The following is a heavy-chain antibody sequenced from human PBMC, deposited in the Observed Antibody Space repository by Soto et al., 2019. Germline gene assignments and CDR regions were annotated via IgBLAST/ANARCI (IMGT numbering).Heavy chain of an antibody. CDR3: ARAFSDSSGWNWFDP. V-gene: IGHV1-69*13. J-gene: IGHJ5*02. CDR2: IVPIYRTA. D-gene: IGHD6-19*01. Sequence: SVKVSCKASGGTFSSYRFNWVRQARGQGLEWLGGIVPIYRTADYAQKFQGRVTITADESTLYLQMNSLRAEDTAVYYCARAFSDSSGWNWFDPWAQGTLVTVSS. CDR1: GGTFSSYR.